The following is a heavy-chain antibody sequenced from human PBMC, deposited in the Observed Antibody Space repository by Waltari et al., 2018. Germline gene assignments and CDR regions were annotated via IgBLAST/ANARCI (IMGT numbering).Heavy chain of an antibody. J-gene: IGHJ6*02. CDR2: INHSGNT. Sequence: QVQLKQWGAGLLKPSESLSLTCAVYGGSFNVYYWSWIRQPPGKGLEWIGEINHSGNTNYNPSLKSRVDISVDTPKQQFSLILTSVAAADTAVYYCARLEDCTGGHCYSGSPYAVDVWGPGTTVTVSS. CDR1: GGSFNVYY. V-gene: IGHV4-34*01. D-gene: IGHD2-15*01. CDR3: ARLEDCTGGHCYSGSPYAVDV.